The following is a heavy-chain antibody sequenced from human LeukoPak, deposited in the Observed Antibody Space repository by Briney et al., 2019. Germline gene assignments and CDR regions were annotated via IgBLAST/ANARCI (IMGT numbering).Heavy chain of an antibody. J-gene: IGHJ4*02. Sequence: PGGSLRLSCAASGFTFSSYAMHWVRQAPGKGLEWVAVISYDGSNKYYADSVKGRFTISRDNSKNTLYLQMNSLRAEDTAVYYCAKGETSARYCSSTSCYLDYWGQGTLVTVSS. V-gene: IGHV3-30-3*01. CDR3: AKGETSARYCSSTSCYLDY. D-gene: IGHD2-2*01. CDR2: ISYDGSNK. CDR1: GFTFSSYA.